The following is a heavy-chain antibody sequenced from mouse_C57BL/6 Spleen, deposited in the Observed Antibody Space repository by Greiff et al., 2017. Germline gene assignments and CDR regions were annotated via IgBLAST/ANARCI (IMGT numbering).Heavy chain of an antibody. CDR3: ASHYSNYGGFAY. Sequence: QVQLKESGPELVKPGASVKISCKASGYSFTSYYIHWVKQRPGQGLEWIGWIYPGSGNTKYNEKFKGKATLTADTSSSTAYMQLSSLTSEDSAVYYCASHYSNYGGFAYWGQGTLVTVSA. J-gene: IGHJ3*01. D-gene: IGHD2-5*01. V-gene: IGHV1-66*01. CDR1: GYSFTSYY. CDR2: IYPGSGNT.